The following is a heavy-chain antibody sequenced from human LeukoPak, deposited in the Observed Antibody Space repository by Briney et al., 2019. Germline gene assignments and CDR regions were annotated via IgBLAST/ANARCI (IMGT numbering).Heavy chain of an antibody. D-gene: IGHD6-6*01. CDR1: GFTFSSYA. CDR2: ISSSGSTI. J-gene: IGHJ4*02. CDR3: ARFKYSSSDLDY. V-gene: IGHV3-48*03. Sequence: GGSLRLSCAASGFTFSSYAMSWVRQAPGKGLEWVSYISSSGSTIYYADSVKGRFTISRDNAKNSLYLQMNSLRAEDTVVYYCARFKYSSSDLDYWGQGTLVAVSS.